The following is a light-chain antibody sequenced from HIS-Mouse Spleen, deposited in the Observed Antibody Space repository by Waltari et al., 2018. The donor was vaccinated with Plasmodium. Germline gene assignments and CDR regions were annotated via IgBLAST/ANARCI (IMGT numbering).Light chain of an antibody. J-gene: IGKJ1*01. CDR3: QQYNSYSWT. Sequence: DIQMTQSPSTLSASVGDRVTITCRASQSISSWLAWYQQKPGKAPKLLFYKASSLESGFPSRFGGSGSGTEFTLTISSLQPDDFATYYCQQYNSYSWTFGQGTKVEIK. CDR1: QSISSW. V-gene: IGKV1-5*03. CDR2: KAS.